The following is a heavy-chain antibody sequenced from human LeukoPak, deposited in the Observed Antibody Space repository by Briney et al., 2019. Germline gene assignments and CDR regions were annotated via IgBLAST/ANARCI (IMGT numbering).Heavy chain of an antibody. CDR2: IRYDGSHK. CDR3: AKDRDDYVWGSYEPAFDI. V-gene: IGHV3-30*02. D-gene: IGHD3-16*01. J-gene: IGHJ3*02. Sequence: PGGSLRLSCAASGFTFGSYGMHWVRQAPGKGLEWMAFIRYDGSHKYYTDSVKGRFTISRDNSKNTLYLQMNSLRAEDTAVYYCAKDRDDYVWGSYEPAFDIWGQGTMVTVSS. CDR1: GFTFGSYG.